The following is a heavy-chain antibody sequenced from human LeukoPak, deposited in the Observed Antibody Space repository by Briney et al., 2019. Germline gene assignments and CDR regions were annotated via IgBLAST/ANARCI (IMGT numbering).Heavy chain of an antibody. CDR3: ARFWAEYSGYDTNYYYYGMDV. CDR2: ISAYNGNT. CDR1: GYTFTSYG. Sequence: ASVKVSCKASGYTFTSYGISWVRQAPGQGLEWMGWISAYNGNTNYAQKLQGRVTMTTDTSTSTAYMELRSLRSEDTAVYYCARFWAEYSGYDTNYYYYGMDVWGKGTTVTVSS. J-gene: IGHJ6*04. V-gene: IGHV1-18*01. D-gene: IGHD5-12*01.